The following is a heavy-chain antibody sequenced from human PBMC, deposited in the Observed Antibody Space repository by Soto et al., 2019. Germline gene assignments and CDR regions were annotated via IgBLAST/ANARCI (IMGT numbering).Heavy chain of an antibody. CDR2: ISSSTSYI. CDR3: ARVVDSYDAYYYDGMDV. J-gene: IGHJ6*02. V-gene: IGHV3-21*01. CDR1: GFTFSSYS. D-gene: IGHD3-22*01. Sequence: PGGSLRLSCAASGFTFSSYSMNWVRQAPGKGLEWVSSISSSTSYIYYADSVKGRFTISRDNAKNSLYLQMNSLRAEDTAVYYCARVVDSYDAYYYDGMDVWGQGTTVTVSS.